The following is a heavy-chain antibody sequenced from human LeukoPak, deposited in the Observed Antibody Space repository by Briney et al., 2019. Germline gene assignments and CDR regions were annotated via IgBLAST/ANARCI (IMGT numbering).Heavy chain of an antibody. CDR2: ISSSGSPI. CDR3: ARVTANNGYARDAFDI. D-gene: IGHD5-12*01. V-gene: IGHV3-48*04. J-gene: IGHJ3*02. Sequence: GGSLRLSCAASGFTFSSSGMIWVRQAPGKGLEWVSYISSSGSPIYYADSVKGRFTISRDNAKNSLYLQMNSLRAEDTAVYYCARVTANNGYARDAFDIWGQGTMVTVSS. CDR1: GFTFSSSG.